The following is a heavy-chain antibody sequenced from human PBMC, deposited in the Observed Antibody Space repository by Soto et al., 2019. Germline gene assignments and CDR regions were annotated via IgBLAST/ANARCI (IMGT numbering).Heavy chain of an antibody. J-gene: IGHJ4*02. CDR3: AKDLGYSSN. CDR2: ISGSGGST. CDR1: GFTFCSYA. Sequence: GGSLRHSCAASGFTFCSYALIWVRQAPGKGLEWVSAISGSGGSTYYADSVKGRFTISRDNSKNTLYLQMNSLRAEDTAVYYCAKDLGYSSNWGQGTLVTVSS. V-gene: IGHV3-23*01. D-gene: IGHD6-13*01.